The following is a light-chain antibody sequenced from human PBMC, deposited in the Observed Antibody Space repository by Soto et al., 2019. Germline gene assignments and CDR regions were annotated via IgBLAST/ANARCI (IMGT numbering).Light chain of an antibody. CDR1: QSISSW. CDR2: KAS. CDR3: QQYNSYPWT. J-gene: IGKJ1*01. Sequence: DIQMTQSPSTLSASLGDRVTITCRASQSISSWLAWYQQKPGRAPKVLIYKASSLESGVPSRFSGSGSGTEFTLTISRLQPDDFATYYCQQYNSYPWTFGQGTKVDIK. V-gene: IGKV1-5*03.